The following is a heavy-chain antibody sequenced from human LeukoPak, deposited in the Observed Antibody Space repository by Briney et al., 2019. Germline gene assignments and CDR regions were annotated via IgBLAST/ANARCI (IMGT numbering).Heavy chain of an antibody. CDR3: ARDRARVYYYYGMDV. J-gene: IGHJ6*02. V-gene: IGHV3-74*01. CDR1: GFTFSNYW. CDR2: INGDGSTT. D-gene: IGHD6-6*01. Sequence: GGSLRLSCAASGFTFSNYWMHWVRQAPGKGLVWVSRINGDGSTTNYADSVKGRFTISRDNAKNTLFLQMNSLRAEDTAVYYCARDRARVYYYYGMDVWGQGTTVTVSS.